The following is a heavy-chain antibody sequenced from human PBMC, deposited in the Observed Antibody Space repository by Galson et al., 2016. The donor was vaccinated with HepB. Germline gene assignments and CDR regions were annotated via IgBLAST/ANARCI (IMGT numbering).Heavy chain of an antibody. J-gene: IGHJ4*02. Sequence: SVKVSCKASGYTFTAYFLHWVRQAPGQKLEWMGRINPNTGATDYAQHFEGWVTMTRDTSTSTAYMELKRLTSSDTAIYYCVREGSVVGETIPFDYWGQGTLVTVSS. V-gene: IGHV1-2*04. CDR3: VREGSVVGETIPFDY. CDR1: GYTFTAYF. CDR2: INPNTGAT. D-gene: IGHD1-26*01.